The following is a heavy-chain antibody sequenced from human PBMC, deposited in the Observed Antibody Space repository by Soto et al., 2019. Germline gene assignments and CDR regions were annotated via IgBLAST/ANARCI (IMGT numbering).Heavy chain of an antibody. CDR3: ARAVAPYLGTWFDP. J-gene: IGHJ5*02. D-gene: IGHD3-16*01. Sequence: QLQLQESGSGLVKPSQTLSLTCAVSGGSISSGNSYSWSWIRQPPGKGLEWIGSISHSGSTSYNPSLTGRVTMSVDKSKNQFSLNLSSVTAADMAVYYCARAVAPYLGTWFDPWGQGTRVIVSS. V-gene: IGHV4-30-2*01. CDR2: ISHSGST. CDR1: GGSISSGNSYS.